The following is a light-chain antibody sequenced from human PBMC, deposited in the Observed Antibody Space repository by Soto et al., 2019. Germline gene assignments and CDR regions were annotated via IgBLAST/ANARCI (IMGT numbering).Light chain of an antibody. CDR3: SSYTSSRNYV. Sequence: VLTQPASVSGSPGQSITISCTGTSSDVGNYNYVSWYQQHPAKAPKLMIFEVSNRPSGISSRFSGSKSGNTASLTISGLQAEDEADYYCSSYTSSRNYVFGTGTKVTVL. J-gene: IGLJ1*01. V-gene: IGLV2-14*01. CDR1: SSDVGNYNY. CDR2: EVS.